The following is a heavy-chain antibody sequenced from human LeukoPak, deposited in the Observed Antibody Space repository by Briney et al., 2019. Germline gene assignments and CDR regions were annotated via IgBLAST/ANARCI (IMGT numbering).Heavy chain of an antibody. J-gene: IGHJ5*02. D-gene: IGHD6-19*01. CDR2: ISGSGGST. CDR3: AKDLGPQWLEGSGLFDP. V-gene: IGHV3-23*01. CDR1: GFTFSSYA. Sequence: PGGSLRLSCAASGFTFSSYAMSWVRQAPGKGLEWVSAISGSGGSTYYADSVKGRFTISRDNSKNTLYRKMNSLRAEDTAVYYCAKDLGPQWLEGSGLFDPWGQGTLVTVSS.